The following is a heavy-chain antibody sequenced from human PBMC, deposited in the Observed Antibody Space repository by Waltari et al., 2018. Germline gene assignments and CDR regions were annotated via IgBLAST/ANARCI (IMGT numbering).Heavy chain of an antibody. CDR1: GFTFSSYA. J-gene: IGHJ4*02. CDR3: ARSGATVTTGDY. Sequence: QVQLVESGGGVVQPGRSLRLSCAASGFTFSSYAMHWVRQAPGKGLEWVAVISYDGSNKYYADSVKGRFTISRDNSKNTLYLQMNSLRAEDTAVYYCARSGATVTTGDYWGQGTLVTVSS. CDR2: ISYDGSNK. V-gene: IGHV3-30*01. D-gene: IGHD4-17*01.